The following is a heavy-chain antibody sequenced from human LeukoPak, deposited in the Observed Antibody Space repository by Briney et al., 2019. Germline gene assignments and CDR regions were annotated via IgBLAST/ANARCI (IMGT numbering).Heavy chain of an antibody. Sequence: PSETLSLTCAVYGGSFSGYYWSWIRQPPGKGLEWIGEINHSGSTNYNPSLKSRVTISVDTSKNQFSLKLSSVTAADTAVYYCARDPHVVVPAAIHYYMDVWGKGTTVTVSS. CDR3: ARDPHVVVPAAIHYYMDV. J-gene: IGHJ6*03. D-gene: IGHD2-2*01. V-gene: IGHV4-34*01. CDR1: GGSFSGYY. CDR2: INHSGST.